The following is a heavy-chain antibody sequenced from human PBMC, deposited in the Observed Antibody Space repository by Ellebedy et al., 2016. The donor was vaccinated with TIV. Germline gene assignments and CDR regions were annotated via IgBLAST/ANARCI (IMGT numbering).Heavy chain of an antibody. CDR3: AKRDSSGHYYVSLFDY. D-gene: IGHD3-22*01. CDR2: ISGSGDTT. J-gene: IGHJ4*02. Sequence: GESLKISCAASGFTFGSFAMSWVRQAPGKGLEWVSEISGSGDTTYYAESAKGRFTVSRDNSKNTLSLQVNSLRAEDTAVYYCAKRDSSGHYYVSLFDYWGQGTLVTVSS. CDR1: GFTFGSFA. V-gene: IGHV3-23*01.